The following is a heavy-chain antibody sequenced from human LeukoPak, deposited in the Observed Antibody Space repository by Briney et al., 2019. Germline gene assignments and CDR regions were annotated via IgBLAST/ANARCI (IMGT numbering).Heavy chain of an antibody. CDR1: GFTFSSNY. J-gene: IGHJ6*03. CDR2: IYSSGST. D-gene: IGHD3-10*01. CDR3: ASGSGSYRTPYYYMDV. V-gene: IGHV3-53*01. Sequence: GGSLRLSCVASGFTFSSNYMSWVRQAPGKGLEWVSVIYSSGSTYYSDSVKGRFTISRDNSKNTLYLQMNSLRAEDTAVYYCASGSGSYRTPYYYMDVWGTGTTVTVSS.